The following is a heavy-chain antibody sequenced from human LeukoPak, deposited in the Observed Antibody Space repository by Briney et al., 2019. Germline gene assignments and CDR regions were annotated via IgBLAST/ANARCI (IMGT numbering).Heavy chain of an antibody. V-gene: IGHV2-5*01. CDR3: AHISYCSSTSCRYFDY. CDR1: GFSLSTSGVG. J-gene: IGHJ4*02. D-gene: IGHD2-2*01. Sequence: SGPTLVKPTQTLTLTCTFSGFSLSTSGVGVGWIRQPPGKALEWLALIYWNDDKRYSPSLKSRLTITKDTSKNQVVLTMTNMDPVDTATYYCAHISYCSSTSCRYFDYWGQGTLVTVSS. CDR2: IYWNDDK.